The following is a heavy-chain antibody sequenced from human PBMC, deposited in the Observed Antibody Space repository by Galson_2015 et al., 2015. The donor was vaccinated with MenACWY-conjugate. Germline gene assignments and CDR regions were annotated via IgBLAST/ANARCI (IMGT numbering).Heavy chain of an antibody. J-gene: IGHJ6*03. CDR1: GGSISSSPYY. Sequence: SETLSLTCTVSGGSISSSPYYWGWIRQPPGKGLEWIGNIYYRGSTYYNPSLKSRVTISVDTSKNQLSLKLNSVTAADTAVYYCGRPGTPPYYYMDVWGKGTTVTVSS. V-gene: IGHV4-39*01. CDR3: GRPGTPPYYYMDV. CDR2: IYYRGST. D-gene: IGHD6-13*01.